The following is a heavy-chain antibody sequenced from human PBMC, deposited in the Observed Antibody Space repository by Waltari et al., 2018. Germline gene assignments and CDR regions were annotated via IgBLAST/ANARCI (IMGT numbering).Heavy chain of an antibody. V-gene: IGHV3-49*04. D-gene: IGHD5-12*01. CDR1: GFTFGDYA. J-gene: IGHJ4*02. CDR3: TRDTSYSGYGYFDY. Sequence: EVQLVESGGGLVQPGRSLRLSCTASGFTFGDYAMSWVRQAPGKGLEWVGFIRSKAYGGTKEYAASVKGRFTISRDDSKSIAYLQMNSLKTEDTAVYYCTRDTSYSGYGYFDYWGQGTLVTVSS. CDR2: IRSKAYGGTK.